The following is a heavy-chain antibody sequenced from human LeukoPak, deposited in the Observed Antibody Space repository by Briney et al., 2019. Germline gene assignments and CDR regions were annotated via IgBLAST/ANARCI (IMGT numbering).Heavy chain of an antibody. Sequence: PGGSLRLSCAASGFTFSSYEMNWVRQAPGKGPEWVSNISSSGSTINYADSVKGRFTISRDNAKNALYLQMNSLRAEDTAVYYCARETGFAFDIWGQGTMVTVSS. V-gene: IGHV3-48*03. CDR1: GFTFSSYE. J-gene: IGHJ3*02. CDR2: ISSSGSTI. CDR3: ARETGFAFDI.